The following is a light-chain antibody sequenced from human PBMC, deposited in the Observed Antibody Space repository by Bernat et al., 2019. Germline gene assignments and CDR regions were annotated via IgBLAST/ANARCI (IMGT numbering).Light chain of an antibody. CDR3: QQYNSYPLT. V-gene: IGKV1-5*03. Sequence: DIQMTQSPSTLSASEGDRVTITCRASASITMWLAWYQQKPGKPPKLLIYKASYLETGVPSRFSGSGSGTEFTLTISRLQPDDFATYYCQQYNSYPLTFGGGTKLEI. CDR2: KAS. CDR1: ASITMW. J-gene: IGKJ4*01.